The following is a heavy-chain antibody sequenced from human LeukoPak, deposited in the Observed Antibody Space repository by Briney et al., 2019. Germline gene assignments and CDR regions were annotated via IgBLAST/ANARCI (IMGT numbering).Heavy chain of an antibody. CDR3: ATGGGKQWLALMEGPWYYYMDV. CDR2: FDPEDGET. J-gene: IGHJ6*03. V-gene: IGHV1-24*01. Sequence: ASVKVSCKVSGYTLTELSMHWVRQAPGKGLEWMGGFDPEDGETIYAQKFQGRVTMTEDTSTDTAYMELSSLRSEDTAVYYCATGGGKQWLALMEGPWYYYMDVWGKGTTVTVSS. D-gene: IGHD6-19*01. CDR1: GYTLTELS.